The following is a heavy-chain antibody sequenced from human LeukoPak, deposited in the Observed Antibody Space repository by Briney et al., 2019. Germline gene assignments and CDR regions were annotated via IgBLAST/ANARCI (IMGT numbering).Heavy chain of an antibody. J-gene: IGHJ4*02. Sequence: GGSPRLSCAASGFTVSSNYMSWVRQAPGKGLEWVSAISGSGGSTYYADSVKGRFTISRDNSKNTLYLQMNSLRAEDTAVYYCAKANYYDSSGYRNPYYFDYWGQGTLVTVSS. CDR1: GFTVSSNY. CDR3: AKANYYDSSGYRNPYYFDY. CDR2: ISGSGGST. D-gene: IGHD3-22*01. V-gene: IGHV3-23*01.